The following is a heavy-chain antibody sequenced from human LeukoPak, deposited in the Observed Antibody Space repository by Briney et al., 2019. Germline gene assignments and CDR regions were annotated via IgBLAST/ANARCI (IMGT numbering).Heavy chain of an antibody. J-gene: IGHJ4*02. CDR2: MSGSGGST. V-gene: IGHV3-23*01. CDR3: AKGTRRTGNYYEGFDY. CDR1: GFTFSSYG. Sequence: PGGTLRPSCAASGFTFSSYGMSWVRQAPGKGLEWVSGMSGSGGSTNYADSVKGRFTISRDNAKHTLYLQMNSLRAEDTAVYYCAKGTRRTGNYYEGFDYWGQGTLVTVSS. D-gene: IGHD1-26*01.